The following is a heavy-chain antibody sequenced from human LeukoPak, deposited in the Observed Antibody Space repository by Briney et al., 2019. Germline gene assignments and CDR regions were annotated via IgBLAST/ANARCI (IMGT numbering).Heavy chain of an antibody. CDR3: ARARRYADGSGYHYYFDS. Sequence: PGGSLRLSCAASGFTFSSYWMSWVRQAPGKGLEWVSVIYSGGHTFYADSVKGRFTISRDNSKNTLYLQMDSLRAEDTAVYFCARARRYADGSGYHYYFDSWGQGTLVTVTS. J-gene: IGHJ4*02. CDR1: GFTFSSYW. D-gene: IGHD3-22*01. CDR2: IYSGGHT. V-gene: IGHV3-53*01.